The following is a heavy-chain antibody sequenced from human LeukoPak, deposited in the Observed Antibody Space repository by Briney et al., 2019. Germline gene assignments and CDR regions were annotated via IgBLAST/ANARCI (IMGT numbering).Heavy chain of an antibody. D-gene: IGHD4-17*01. CDR2: INPNSGGT. J-gene: IGHJ4*02. V-gene: IGHV1-2*02. Sequence: ASVKVSCKASGYTFTVYYMHWVRQAPGQGLEWMGWINPNSGGTNYAQKFQGRVTMTRDTSISTAYMELSRLRSDDTAVYYCARPLTVTKAYYFDYWGQGTLVTVSS. CDR1: GYTFTVYY. CDR3: ARPLTVTKAYYFDY.